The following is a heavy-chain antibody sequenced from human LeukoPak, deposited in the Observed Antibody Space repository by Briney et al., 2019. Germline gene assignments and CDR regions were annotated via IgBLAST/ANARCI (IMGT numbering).Heavy chain of an antibody. CDR2: MYSGGST. V-gene: IGHV3-53*01. CDR3: ARATEGLGLEY. CDR1: GYTVSDTY. Sequence: GGSLRLSCAASGYTVSDTYMTGVRQPPGKGLEWVSYMYSGGSTYYADSVKGRFTISRNKSKNTLYLQMNSLRAEGTAVYFCARATEGLGLEYWGQGTLVTVSS. J-gene: IGHJ4*02. D-gene: IGHD4-17*01.